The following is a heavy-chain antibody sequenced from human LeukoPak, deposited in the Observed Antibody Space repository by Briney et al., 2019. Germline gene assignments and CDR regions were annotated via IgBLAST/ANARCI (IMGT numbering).Heavy chain of an antibody. J-gene: IGHJ4*02. V-gene: IGHV4-31*03. Sequence: PSETLSLPCTVSGGSISSGGYYWSWIRQHPGKGLEWIGYIYYSGSTYYNPSLKSRVTISVDTSKNQFSLKLSSVTAADTAVYYCARGRSLKLRRDGYNYYFDYWGQGTLVTVSS. CDR3: ARGRSLKLRRDGYNYYFDY. CDR2: IYYSGST. CDR1: GGSISSGGYY. D-gene: IGHD5-24*01.